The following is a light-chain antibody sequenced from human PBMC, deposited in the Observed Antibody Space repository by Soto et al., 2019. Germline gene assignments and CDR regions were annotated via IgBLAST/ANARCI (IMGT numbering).Light chain of an antibody. V-gene: IGKV3-11*01. CDR2: DAS. CDR3: QQTYSTYS. CDR1: QSVSGY. Sequence: EIVLTQSPDTLSLSPGERATLSCRASQSVSGYLGWYQQKPGQAPRLLIYDASNRAYGVPARFRGSGSGTNFTLTIASLEPEDFATYFCQQTYSTYSFGQGTKVEMK. J-gene: IGKJ2*01.